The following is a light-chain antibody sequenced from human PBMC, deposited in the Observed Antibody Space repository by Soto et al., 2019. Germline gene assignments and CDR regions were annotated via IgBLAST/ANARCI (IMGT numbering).Light chain of an antibody. CDR1: SSDVGGYNY. CDR2: EVS. Sequence: QLVLTQPASVSGSPGQSITISCTGTSSDVGGYNYVSWYQKHPGKAPKLIIYEVSHRPSGASNHFSGYKSGNTASLTISGLQAEDEADYYCSSYTSTSTPCVFGTGTKFTVL. CDR3: SSYTSTSTPCV. V-gene: IGLV2-14*01. J-gene: IGLJ1*01.